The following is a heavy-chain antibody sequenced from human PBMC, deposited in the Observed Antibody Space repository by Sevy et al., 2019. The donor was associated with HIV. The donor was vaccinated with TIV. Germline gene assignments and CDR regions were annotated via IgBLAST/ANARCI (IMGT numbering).Heavy chain of an antibody. D-gene: IGHD5-18*01. CDR1: GYTFTSFD. V-gene: IGHV1-8*01. CDR3: ARMGYSYGYAVDF. J-gene: IGHJ4*02. Sequence: ASVKVSCKASGYTFTSFDIKWVRQAPGQGLEWMGWMNPNNGNTGYAQNFQGRVIMTSNISISTAYMELSNLRSEDTAVYYCARMGYSYGYAVDFWGQGHLVNVSS. CDR2: MNPNNGNT.